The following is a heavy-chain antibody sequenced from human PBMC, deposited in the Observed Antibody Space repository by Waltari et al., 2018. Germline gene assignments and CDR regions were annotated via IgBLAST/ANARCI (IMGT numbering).Heavy chain of an antibody. D-gene: IGHD5-18*01. J-gene: IGHJ4*02. V-gene: IGHV1-8*01. CDR1: GYTFTSYD. CDR3: ARWMDTFDY. Sequence: QVQLVQSGAEVKKPVASVKVSCKASGYTFTSYDINWVRQATGQGLKWMGWRRPNSGNTGSASTFQRRGTLTRNTSIGTAYLELSILRSEDTAGYYCARWMDTFDYWGQGTLVTVSS. CDR2: RRPNSGNT.